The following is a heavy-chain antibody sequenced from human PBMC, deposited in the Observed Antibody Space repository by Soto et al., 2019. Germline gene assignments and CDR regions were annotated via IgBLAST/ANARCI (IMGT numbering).Heavy chain of an antibody. D-gene: IGHD2-15*01. Sequence: GGSLRLSCAASGFTFSSYDMHWFRQATGKGLEWVSAIGTAGDTYYPGSVKGRFTISRENAKNSLYLQMNSLRAEDTAVYYCAREKSGGSIDYWGQGTLVTVSS. CDR2: IGTAGDT. V-gene: IGHV3-13*01. J-gene: IGHJ4*02. CDR1: GFTFSSYD. CDR3: AREKSGGSIDY.